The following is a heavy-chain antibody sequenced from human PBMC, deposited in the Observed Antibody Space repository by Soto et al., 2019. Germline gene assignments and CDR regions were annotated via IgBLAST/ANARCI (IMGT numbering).Heavy chain of an antibody. CDR3: AKDKPGTTSFDY. V-gene: IGHV3-7*03. Sequence: EVQLVESGGGLVQPGGSLRLSCAASGFSFSTYWMSWVRQVPGTGLEWVANIKADGSETYYVDSVRGRFTISRDNAKNTLYLQLNTLRADDTAVYYCAKDKPGTTSFDYWGQGTLVTVSS. CDR1: GFSFSTYW. CDR2: IKADGSET. J-gene: IGHJ4*02. D-gene: IGHD1-1*01.